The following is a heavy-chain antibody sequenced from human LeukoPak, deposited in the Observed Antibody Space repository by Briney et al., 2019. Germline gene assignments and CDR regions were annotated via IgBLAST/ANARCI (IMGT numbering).Heavy chain of an antibody. D-gene: IGHD1-26*01. Sequence: PGGSLRLSCAAAGFTFSDYWMTWVRHFPGQVLEWVANIKQDGSESYYVDSVKGRFTISRDNAKQALYLDMDSLRVEDTAVYYCARVGAWDLQRVFDHWGQGALVSVSS. CDR2: IKQDGSES. V-gene: IGHV3-7*01. CDR1: GFTFSDYW. CDR3: ARVGAWDLQRVFDH. J-gene: IGHJ4*02.